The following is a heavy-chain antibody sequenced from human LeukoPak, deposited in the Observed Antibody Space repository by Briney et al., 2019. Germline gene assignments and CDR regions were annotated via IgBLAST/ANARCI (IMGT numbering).Heavy chain of an antibody. D-gene: IGHD5-18*01. Sequence: SETLSLTCTVSGGSISSGSYYWSWIRQPAGKGLEWIGRIYTSGSTNYNPSLKSRVTISVDTSKNQFSLKLSSVTAADTAVYYCARQQLGVTAMDGVDYWGQGTLVTVSS. V-gene: IGHV4-61*02. CDR2: IYTSGST. J-gene: IGHJ4*02. CDR1: GGSISSGSYY. CDR3: ARQQLGVTAMDGVDY.